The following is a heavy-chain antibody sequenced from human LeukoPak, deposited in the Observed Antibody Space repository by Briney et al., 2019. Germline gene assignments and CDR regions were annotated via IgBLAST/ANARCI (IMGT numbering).Heavy chain of an antibody. J-gene: IGHJ3*02. Sequence: SQTLSLTCTVSGGSISSGGCYWSWIRQPPGKGLEWIGYIYHSGSTYYNPSLKSRVTISVDRSKNQFSLKLSSVTAADTAVYYCARLSDYDYGENRDAFDIWGQGTMVTVSS. CDR3: ARLSDYDYGENRDAFDI. CDR1: GGSISSGGCY. V-gene: IGHV4-30-2*01. CDR2: IYHSGST. D-gene: IGHD4-17*01.